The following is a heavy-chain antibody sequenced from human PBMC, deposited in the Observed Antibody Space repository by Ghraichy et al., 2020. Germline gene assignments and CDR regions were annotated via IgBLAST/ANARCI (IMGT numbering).Heavy chain of an antibody. CDR2: IRYDGSNK. Sequence: GGSLRLSCAASGFTFSSYGMHWVRQAPGKGLEWVAFIRYDGSNKYYVDSVKGRFTISRDNSKNTLYLQMNSLRAEDTAVYYCAKEGKYYYDSSGYYPSDGMDVWGQGTTVTVSS. CDR3: AKEGKYYYDSSGYYPSDGMDV. J-gene: IGHJ6*02. V-gene: IGHV3-30*02. D-gene: IGHD3-22*01. CDR1: GFTFSSYG.